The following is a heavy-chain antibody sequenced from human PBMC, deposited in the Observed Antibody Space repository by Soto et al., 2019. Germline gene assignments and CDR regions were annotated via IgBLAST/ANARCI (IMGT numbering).Heavy chain of an antibody. Sequence: PGESLKISCKGSGYSFTSYWIGWVRQMPGEGLEWMGIIYPGDSDTRYSPSFQGQVTISADKSISTAYLQWSSLKASDTAMYYCARRRARDDFWSGYYTGYGMDVWGQGTTVTSP. J-gene: IGHJ6*02. CDR3: ARRRARDDFWSGYYTGYGMDV. D-gene: IGHD3-3*01. CDR1: GYSFTSYW. V-gene: IGHV5-51*01. CDR2: IYPGDSDT.